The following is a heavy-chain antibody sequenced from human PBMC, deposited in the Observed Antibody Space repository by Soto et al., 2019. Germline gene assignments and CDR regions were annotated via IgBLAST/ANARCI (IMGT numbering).Heavy chain of an antibody. CDR1: GFSLSSTGVG. J-gene: IGHJ4*02. Sequence: KESGPTLVKVTQTVTLTCTFSGFSLSSTGVGVGWIRQSPGKAPEGLALINWNDDKRYNPSLKSRLSITKDTSKNQVVLTMTNMDPVDTATYYCARSGHNSGFFYYDYWGQGTLVTVSS. CDR3: ARSGHNSGFFYYDY. V-gene: IGHV2-5*01. D-gene: IGHD3-22*01. CDR2: INWNDDK.